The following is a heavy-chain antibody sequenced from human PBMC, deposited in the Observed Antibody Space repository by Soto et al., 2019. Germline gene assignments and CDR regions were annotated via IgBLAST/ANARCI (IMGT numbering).Heavy chain of an antibody. Sequence: VGSLRLSCAASGFTFSSYGMHWVRQAPGKGLEWVAVISYDGRNKYSADSVKGRFTISRDNSKNTLYLQVNSLRAEDTAVYYCATPPYWFNSGWYVGFDYWGQGTLVTVSS. V-gene: IGHV3-33*08. CDR3: ATPPYWFNSGWYVGFDY. D-gene: IGHD6-19*01. CDR2: ISYDGRNK. CDR1: GFTFSSYG. J-gene: IGHJ4*02.